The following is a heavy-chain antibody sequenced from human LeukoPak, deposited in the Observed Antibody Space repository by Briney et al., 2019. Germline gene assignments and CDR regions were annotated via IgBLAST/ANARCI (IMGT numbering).Heavy chain of an antibody. D-gene: IGHD3-22*01. V-gene: IGHV4-61*02. CDR3: ARSSPMISYYYDSSGPKHDAFDI. CDR1: GGSISSGSYY. CDR2: IYTSGST. J-gene: IGHJ3*02. Sequence: SETLSLTCTVSGGSISSGSYYWSWIRQPAGKGLEWIGRIYTSGSTNYNPSLKSRVTISVDTSKNQFSLKLSSVTAADTAVYYCARSSPMISYYYDSSGPKHDAFDIWGQGTMVTVSS.